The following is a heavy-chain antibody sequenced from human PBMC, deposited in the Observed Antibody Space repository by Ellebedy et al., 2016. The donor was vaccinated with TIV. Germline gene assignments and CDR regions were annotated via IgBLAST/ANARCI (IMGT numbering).Heavy chain of an antibody. V-gene: IGHV3-21*01. Sequence: GASLKISXAASGFTFNSYAMSWVRQAPGKGLEWVSSISSSSGDMYYADSVKGRFTISRDNAKNSLYLQMNNLRAEDTAVYYCAVISVAGRKDYWGQGTLVTVSS. J-gene: IGHJ4*02. CDR1: GFTFNSYA. D-gene: IGHD6-19*01. CDR2: ISSSSGDM. CDR3: AVISVAGRKDY.